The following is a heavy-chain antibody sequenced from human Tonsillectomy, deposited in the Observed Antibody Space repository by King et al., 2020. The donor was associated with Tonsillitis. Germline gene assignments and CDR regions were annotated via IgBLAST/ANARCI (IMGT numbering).Heavy chain of an antibody. CDR1: GYTFTSYY. CDR2: INPSGGST. Sequence: QLVQSGAEVKKPGASVKVSCKASGYTFTSYYMHWVRQAPGQGLEWMGIINPSGGSTSYAQKFQGRVTMTRDTSTSTVYMELSSMRSEDTAVYYCAREGLTTVTGDDAFDIWGQGTMVTVSS. D-gene: IGHD4-17*01. V-gene: IGHV1-46*01. CDR3: AREGLTTVTGDDAFDI. J-gene: IGHJ3*02.